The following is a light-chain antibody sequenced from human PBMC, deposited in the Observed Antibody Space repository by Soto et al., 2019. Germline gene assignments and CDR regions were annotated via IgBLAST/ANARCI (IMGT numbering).Light chain of an antibody. CDR2: GAS. J-gene: IGKJ2*01. CDR1: QSVSSN. CDR3: QQYSNWPPYT. Sequence: EIVMTQSPATLSVSPGERATLSCRASQSVSSNLAWYQQKLGQAPRLLIYGASTRATGIPARFSGSGSGTEFTLTISSLQSEDFAVYYCQQYSNWPPYTFGQGTKLEI. V-gene: IGKV3-15*01.